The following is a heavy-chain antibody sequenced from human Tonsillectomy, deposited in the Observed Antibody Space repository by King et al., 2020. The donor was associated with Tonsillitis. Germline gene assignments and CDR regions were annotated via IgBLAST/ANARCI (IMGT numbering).Heavy chain of an antibody. Sequence: VQLVESGGGLVKPGGSLRLSCAASGFTFSSYSMNWVRQAPGKGLEWVSSISSSSSYIYYADSVKGRFTISRDNAKNSLYLQMNSLRAEETAVYYCAREGYCSSTSCRNTFDYWGQGTLVTVSS. D-gene: IGHD2-2*01. V-gene: IGHV3-21*01. CDR3: AREGYCSSTSCRNTFDY. CDR2: ISSSSSYI. J-gene: IGHJ4*02. CDR1: GFTFSSYS.